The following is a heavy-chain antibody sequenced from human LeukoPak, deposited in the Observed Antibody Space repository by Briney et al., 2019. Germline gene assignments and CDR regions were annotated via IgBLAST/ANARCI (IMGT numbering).Heavy chain of an antibody. Sequence: GGSLRLPCTASGFTFISYGMLWLLQAPGKALEWVAVISYDGSNKYYAYSVQGRFTISRDNSQNPLYLQVNSLRAEDTAVYYCAKDWGSGWYFDYWGQGTLVTVSS. CDR3: AKDWGSGWYFDY. D-gene: IGHD6-19*01. CDR2: ISYDGSNK. J-gene: IGHJ4*02. CDR1: GFTFISYG. V-gene: IGHV3-30*18.